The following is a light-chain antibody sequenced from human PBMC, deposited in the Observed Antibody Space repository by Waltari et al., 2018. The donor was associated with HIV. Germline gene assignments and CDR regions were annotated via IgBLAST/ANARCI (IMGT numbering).Light chain of an antibody. J-gene: IGLJ1*01. CDR3: QVWDTTTDHSYV. CDR2: DDS. V-gene: IGLV3-21*02. CDR1: NLGSKS. Sequence: SYVVTQPPSPSVAPGQTARISCGGKNLGSKSVHWYQQRPGQAPVLVVQDDSDRPSGIPERFSGSNSANAATLAISRVEAGDEADYYCQVWDTTTDHSYVFGTGTKVTVL.